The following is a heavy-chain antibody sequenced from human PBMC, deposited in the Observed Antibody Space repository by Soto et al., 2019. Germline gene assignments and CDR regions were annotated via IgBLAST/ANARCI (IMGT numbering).Heavy chain of an antibody. V-gene: IGHV3-30*03. CDR2: ISFDSRDQ. J-gene: IGHJ2*01. CDR1: GFTFNTYD. CDR3: ARAQAIYGSRVWYFGV. D-gene: IGHD2-21*01. Sequence: QVQLVESGGGVVQPGRSLRLSCAASGFTFNTYDMHWVRQAPGKGLEWVAMISFDSRDQYYADSFKGRFTISRDNSENTVDLQMNSLRVDDTGVFFCARAQAIYGSRVWYFGVWGRGTLVTVSS.